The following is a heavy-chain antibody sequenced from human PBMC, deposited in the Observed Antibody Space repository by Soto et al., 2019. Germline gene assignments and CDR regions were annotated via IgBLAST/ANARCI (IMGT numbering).Heavy chain of an antibody. Sequence: QVQLVESGGGLVKPGGSLRLSCAASRFTFSDYYMSWIRQAPGKGLEWVAYISTRSSYTNYADSVRGPFTIPRDNAKNSVYLQMNSLRAEDTAVYFCGRDQGHSSSSTYGMDVWGQGTTVTVSS. V-gene: IGHV3-11*06. J-gene: IGHJ6*02. D-gene: IGHD6-6*01. CDR3: GRDQGHSSSSTYGMDV. CDR1: RFTFSDYY. CDR2: ISTRSSYT.